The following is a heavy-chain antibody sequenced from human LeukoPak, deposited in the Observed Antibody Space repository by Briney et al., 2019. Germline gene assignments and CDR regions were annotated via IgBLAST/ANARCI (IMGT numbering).Heavy chain of an antibody. Sequence: GGSLRLSCAASEFSFGSYAMSWVRQAPGKGLQWVSGISDKGDSTYYADSVNGRYTLSRDNSKNTLYLQMISLRAEDTAVYYCAKGGGSYFRRVTYYYYCMDVWGKGTTGTVCS. D-gene: IGHD1-26*01. V-gene: IGHV3-23*01. J-gene: IGHJ6*03. CDR1: EFSFGSYA. CDR3: AKGGGSYFRRVTYYYYCMDV. CDR2: ISDKGDST.